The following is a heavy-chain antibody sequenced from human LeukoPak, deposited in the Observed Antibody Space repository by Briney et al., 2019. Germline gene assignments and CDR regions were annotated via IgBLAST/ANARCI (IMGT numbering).Heavy chain of an antibody. J-gene: IGHJ4*02. V-gene: IGHV1-69*04. CDR2: IIPILGIA. D-gene: IGHD2-2*01. CDR1: GGTFSSYA. CDR3: ARLHCSSTSCYPRY. Sequence: SVKVSCKASGGTFSSYAISWVRRAPGQGLEWMGRIIPILGIANYAQKFQGRVTITADKSTSTAYMELSSLRSEDTAVYYCARLHCSSTSCYPRYWGQGTLVTVSS.